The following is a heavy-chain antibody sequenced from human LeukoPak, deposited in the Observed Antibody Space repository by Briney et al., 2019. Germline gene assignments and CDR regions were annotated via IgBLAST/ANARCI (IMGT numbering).Heavy chain of an antibody. CDR2: IKPKTDGGTT. CDR3: TQLSRGY. D-gene: IGHD1-1*01. Sequence: PGGSLRLSCAASGFTFSSYAMSWVRQAPGKGLECVGRIKPKTDGGTTDFAEAVNDRFTVSRDDSKNTMYLQMNSLKTEDTGLYYCTQLSRGYWGQGTQVTVSS. V-gene: IGHV3-15*01. J-gene: IGHJ4*02. CDR1: GFTFSSYA.